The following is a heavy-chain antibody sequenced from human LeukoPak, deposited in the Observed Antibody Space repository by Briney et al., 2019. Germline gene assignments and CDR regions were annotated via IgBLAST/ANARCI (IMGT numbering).Heavy chain of an antibody. Sequence: GASLRLSCAASGFTFSSYAMSWVRQAPGKGLEWVSAISGSGGSTYYADSVKGRFPISRDNSKNTLYLQMNSLRAEDTAVYYCAKDRYSGSYYFDYWGQGTLVTVSS. CDR2: ISGSGGST. J-gene: IGHJ4*02. V-gene: IGHV3-23*01. D-gene: IGHD1-26*01. CDR1: GFTFSSYA. CDR3: AKDRYSGSYYFDY.